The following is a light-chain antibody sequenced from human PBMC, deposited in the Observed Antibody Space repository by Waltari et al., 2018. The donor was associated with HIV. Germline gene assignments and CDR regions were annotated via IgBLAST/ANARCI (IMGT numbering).Light chain of an antibody. V-gene: IGKV4-1*01. CDR2: WAS. Sequence: DIGMTQPPDSLAVSLGERATINCKSRQSVLYSSNNKNYLAWYQQKPGQPPKLLIYWASTRESGVPDRFSGSGSGTDFTLTISSLQAEDVAVYYCQQYYSTPHTFGQGTKLEIK. J-gene: IGKJ2*01. CDR3: QQYYSTPHT. CDR1: QSVLYSSNNKNY.